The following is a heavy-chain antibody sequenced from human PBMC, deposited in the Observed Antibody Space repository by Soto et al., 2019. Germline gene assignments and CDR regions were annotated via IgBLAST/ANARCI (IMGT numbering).Heavy chain of an antibody. D-gene: IGHD4-4*01. Sequence: SETLSLTCTVSGGSISSSSYYWGWIRQPPGKGLELIGSIYYSGSTYYNPSLKSRVTISVDTSKNQFSLKLSSVTAADTAVYYCARSTQDYTPTDYFDYWGQGTLVTVSS. CDR1: GGSISSSSYY. J-gene: IGHJ4*02. CDR2: IYYSGST. V-gene: IGHV4-39*01. CDR3: ARSTQDYTPTDYFDY.